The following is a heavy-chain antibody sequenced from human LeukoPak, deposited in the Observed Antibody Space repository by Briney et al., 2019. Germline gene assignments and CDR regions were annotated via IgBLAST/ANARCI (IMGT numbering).Heavy chain of an antibody. V-gene: IGHV3-21*01. Sequence: PGGSLRLSCAASGFTFSSYSMNWVRQAPGKGLEWVSSISSSSSYIYYADSVKGRFTISRDNAKNSLYLQMNSLRAEDTAVYYCARDLPTYYDILTGYYDYWGQGTLVTVSS. CDR3: ARDLPTYYDILTGYYDY. CDR2: ISSSSSYI. CDR1: GFTFSSYS. J-gene: IGHJ4*02. D-gene: IGHD3-9*01.